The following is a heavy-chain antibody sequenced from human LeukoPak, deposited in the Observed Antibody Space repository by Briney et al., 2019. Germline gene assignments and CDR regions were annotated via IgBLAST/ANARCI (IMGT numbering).Heavy chain of an antibody. J-gene: IGHJ6*02. D-gene: IGHD2-15*01. CDR2: ISSGGNT. CDR1: GYIFSNYG. CDR3: ARDILGRSNGGSNYFGMEV. V-gene: IGHV1-18*01. Sequence: ASVKVSCKATGYIFSNYGISWVRQAPGHGLEWMGWISSGGNTNYAPKFQDRATMTTDTSTSTAYMELRSLRFDDTAVYYCARDILGRSNGGSNYFGMEVWGQGTTVTVSS.